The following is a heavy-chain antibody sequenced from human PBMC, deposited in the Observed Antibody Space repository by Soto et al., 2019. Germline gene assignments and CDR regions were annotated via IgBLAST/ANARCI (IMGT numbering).Heavy chain of an antibody. Sequence: QVQLQESGPGLVKPSQTLSLTCTVSGASIRSGNYYWTWISQLPGKGLEWIGYVHYSGTTYSNPSLKSRVSISVDTSKNQFSLTVNSVTAADTAVYYCARENIVVVPTAKGWFDPWGQGTLVTVSS. CDR3: ARENIVVVPTAKGWFDP. CDR2: VHYSGTT. V-gene: IGHV4-31*03. J-gene: IGHJ5*02. CDR1: GASIRSGNYY. D-gene: IGHD2-2*01.